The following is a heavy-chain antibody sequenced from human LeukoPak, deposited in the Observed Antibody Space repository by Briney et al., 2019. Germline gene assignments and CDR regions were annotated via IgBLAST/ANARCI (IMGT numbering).Heavy chain of an antibody. J-gene: IGHJ4*02. CDR1: GGSFSAYY. CDR2: INHSGST. V-gene: IGHV4-34*01. Sequence: SETLSLTCAVYGGSFSAYYWSWIRQPPGKGLDWIGEINHSGSTNYNPSLKSRVTISADTSKNQFSLKLSSVTAADTAVYYCARISYGDYNFDYWGQGTLVTVSS. D-gene: IGHD4-17*01. CDR3: ARISYGDYNFDY.